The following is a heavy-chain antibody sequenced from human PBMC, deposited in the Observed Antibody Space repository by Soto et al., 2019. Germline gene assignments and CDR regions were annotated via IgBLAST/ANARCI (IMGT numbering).Heavy chain of an antibody. CDR2: IYHSGST. D-gene: IGHD3-10*01. Sequence: QVPLQESGPGLVKPSGTLSLTCAVSGGSISSDNWWSWVRQPPGKGLEWIGEIYHSGSTDYNPSLKSRVTISVDKSKNQFSLKLSSMTTADTAVYYCARRGTMVQGVIQHWGQGTLVTVSS. CDR1: GGSISSDNW. CDR3: ARRGTMVQGVIQH. V-gene: IGHV4-4*02. J-gene: IGHJ1*01.